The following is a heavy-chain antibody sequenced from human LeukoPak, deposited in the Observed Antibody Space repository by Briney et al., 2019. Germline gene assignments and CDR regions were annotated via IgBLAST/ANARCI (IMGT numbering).Heavy chain of an antibody. J-gene: IGHJ6*02. CDR3: ARVRGQQLGQYYYYYGMDV. D-gene: IGHD6-13*01. Sequence: SETLSLTCAVYGGSFSGYNWSWIRQPPGKGLEWIGEINHSGSTNYNPSLKSRVTISVDTSKNQFSLKLSSVTAADTAVYYCARVRGQQLGQYYYYYGMDVWGQGTTVTVSS. CDR1: GGSFSGYN. V-gene: IGHV4-34*01. CDR2: INHSGST.